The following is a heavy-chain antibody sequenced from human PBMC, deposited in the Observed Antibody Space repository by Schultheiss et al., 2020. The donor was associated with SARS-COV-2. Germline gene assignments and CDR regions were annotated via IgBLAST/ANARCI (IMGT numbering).Heavy chain of an antibody. J-gene: IGHJ6*02. CDR1: GGSFSGYY. D-gene: IGHD3-3*01. CDR2: INHSGST. V-gene: IGHV4-34*01. CDR3: ARGLQFLESSYYYYYGMDV. Sequence: SETLSLTCAVYGGSFSGYYWSWIRQPPGKGLEWIGEINHSGSTNYNPSLKSRVTISVDTSKNQFSLKLSSVTAADTAVYYCARGLQFLESSYYYYYGMDVWGQGTTVTVSS.